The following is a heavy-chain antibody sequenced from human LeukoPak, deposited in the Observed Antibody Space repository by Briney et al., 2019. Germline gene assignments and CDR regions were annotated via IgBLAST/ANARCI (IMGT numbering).Heavy chain of an antibody. J-gene: IGHJ4*02. V-gene: IGHV4-39*07. D-gene: IGHD3-16*02. Sequence: PSETLSLTCTVSGGSVSSSSYYWTWIRQPPGKGLEWIGSIYYSGSTYYNPSLKSRVTFSVDTSKNQFSLKLSSVNAADTAVYYCARAVYDYIWGSYRFDYWGQGTLVTVSS. CDR1: GGSVSSSSYY. CDR3: ARAVYDYIWGSYRFDY. CDR2: IYYSGST.